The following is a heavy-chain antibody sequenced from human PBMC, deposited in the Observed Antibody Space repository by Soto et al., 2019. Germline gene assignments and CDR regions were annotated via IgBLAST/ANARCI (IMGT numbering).Heavy chain of an antibody. J-gene: IGHJ3*02. CDR1: GFTFDDYA. CDR2: ISWNSGSI. Sequence: GGSLRLSCAASGFTFDDYAMHWVRQAPGKGLEWVSGISWNSGSIGYADSVKGRFTISRDNAKNSLYLQMNSLRAEDTALYYCARDPAAAFAIRGQGTMVTVSS. CDR3: ARDPAAAFAI. D-gene: IGHD2-2*01. V-gene: IGHV3-9*01.